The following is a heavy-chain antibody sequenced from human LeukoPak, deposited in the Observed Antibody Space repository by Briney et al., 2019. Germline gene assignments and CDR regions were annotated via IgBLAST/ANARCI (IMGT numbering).Heavy chain of an antibody. J-gene: IGHJ6*03. V-gene: IGHV3-13*01. CDR2: IGTAGDT. Sequence: GGSLRLSCAASGFTFSSYDMHWVRQATGKGLEWVSAIGTAGDTYYPGSVKGRFTISRENAKNSLYLQMNSLRAGDTAVYYCARGRYSSSSLFYYYYYYMDVRGKGTTVTVSS. CDR1: GFTFSSYD. D-gene: IGHD6-6*01. CDR3: ARGRYSSSSLFYYYYYYMDV.